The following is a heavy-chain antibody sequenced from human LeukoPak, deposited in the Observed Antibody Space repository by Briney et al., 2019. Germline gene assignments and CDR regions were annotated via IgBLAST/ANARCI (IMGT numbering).Heavy chain of an antibody. Sequence: SETLSLTCTVSGGSISSYYWSWIRQPPGKGLEWIGYIYYSGSTNYNPSLKSRVTISVDTSKNQFSLKLSSVTAADTAVYYCARQRGIQLWFDMDVWGKGTTVTVSS. J-gene: IGHJ6*03. CDR2: IYYSGST. V-gene: IGHV4-59*01. CDR1: GGSISSYY. CDR3: ARQRGIQLWFDMDV. D-gene: IGHD5-18*01.